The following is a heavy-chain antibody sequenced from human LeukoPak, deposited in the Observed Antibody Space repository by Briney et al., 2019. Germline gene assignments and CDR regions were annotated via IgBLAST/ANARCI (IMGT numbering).Heavy chain of an antibody. CDR3: ARPLIVGGGVSWFDP. CDR2: IYYSGST. D-gene: IGHD1-26*01. J-gene: IGHJ5*02. V-gene: IGHV4-31*03. CDR1: GGSISSGGYY. Sequence: SQTLSLTCTVSGGSISSGGYYWSWIRQHPGKGLEWIGYIYYSGSTNYNPSLKSRVTISVDTSKNQFSLKLSSVTAADTAVYYCARPLIVGGGVSWFDPWGQGTLVTVSS.